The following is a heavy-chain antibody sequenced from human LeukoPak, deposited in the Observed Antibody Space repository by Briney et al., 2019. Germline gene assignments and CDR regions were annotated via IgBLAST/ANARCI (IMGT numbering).Heavy chain of an antibody. CDR2: ISGSGSST. CDR3: AKDSSGWFYDY. V-gene: IGHV3-23*01. J-gene: IGHJ4*02. CDR1: GFTLSSYA. D-gene: IGHD6-19*01. Sequence: GGSLRLSCAASGFTLSSYAMSWVRQAPGKGLEWVSAISGSGSSTHYADSVKGRFTISRDNSKNTLYLQMNSLRAEDTAVYYCAKDSSGWFYDYWGQGTLVTVSS.